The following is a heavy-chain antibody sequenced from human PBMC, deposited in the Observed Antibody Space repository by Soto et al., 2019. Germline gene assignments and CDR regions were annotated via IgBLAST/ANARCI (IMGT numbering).Heavy chain of an antibody. CDR1: GYTFTSYD. CDR2: MNPNSGNT. D-gene: IGHD2-2*01. J-gene: IGHJ5*02. CDR3: ARSPRVVPAAMPSRVDP. V-gene: IGHV1-8*01. Sequence: ASVKVSFKASGYTFTSYDINCVRQATGQGLEWMGWMNPNSGNTGYAQKFQGRVTMTRNTSISTAYMELSSLRSEDTAVYYCARSPRVVPAAMPSRVDPWGQGTLVTVSS.